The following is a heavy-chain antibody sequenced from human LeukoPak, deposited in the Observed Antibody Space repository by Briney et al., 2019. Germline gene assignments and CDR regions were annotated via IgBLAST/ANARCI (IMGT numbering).Heavy chain of an antibody. Sequence: ASVKVSCKASGYTFTSYDINWVRQATGQGLEWMGWMNPNSGNTGYAQKFQGGVTMTRNTSISTAYMELSSLRSEDTAVYYCARETDGDYYGSGSYYKRGDYWGQGTLVTVSS. CDR1: GYTFTSYD. CDR2: MNPNSGNT. V-gene: IGHV1-8*01. CDR3: ARETDGDYYGSGSYYKRGDY. D-gene: IGHD3-10*01. J-gene: IGHJ4*02.